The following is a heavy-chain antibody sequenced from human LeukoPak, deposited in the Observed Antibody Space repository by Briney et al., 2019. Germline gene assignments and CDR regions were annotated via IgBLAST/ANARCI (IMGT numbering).Heavy chain of an antibody. D-gene: IGHD3-3*01. V-gene: IGHV1-24*01. CDR2: FDPEDGET. Sequence: GASVKVSCKVSGYTLTELSMHWVRQAPGKGLEWMGGFDPEDGETIYAKKFQGRVTMTEDTSTDTAYMELSSMRSEDTAVYYCATEYDFWSGPVGFDIWGQGTMVTVSS. CDR1: GYTLTELS. CDR3: ATEYDFWSGPVGFDI. J-gene: IGHJ3*02.